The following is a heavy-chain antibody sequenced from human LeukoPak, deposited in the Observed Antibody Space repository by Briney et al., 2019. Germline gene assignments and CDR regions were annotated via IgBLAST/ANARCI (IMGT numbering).Heavy chain of an antibody. D-gene: IGHD2-2*01. CDR1: GGTFISYA. J-gene: IGHJ4*02. CDR2: IIPIFGTA. CDR3: ARDMVPAAMFDY. Sequence: SVKVSCKASGGTFISYASSWVRQAPGQGLEWMGRIIPIFGTANYAQKFQGRVTITTDESTSTAYMELSSLRSEDTAVYYCARDMVPAAMFDYWGQGTLVTVSS. V-gene: IGHV1-69*05.